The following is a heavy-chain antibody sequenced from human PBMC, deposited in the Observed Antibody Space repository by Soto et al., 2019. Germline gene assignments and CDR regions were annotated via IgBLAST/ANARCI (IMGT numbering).Heavy chain of an antibody. D-gene: IGHD6-25*01. J-gene: IGHJ3*02. V-gene: IGHV1-69*12. Sequence: QVQLVQSGAEVKKPGSSVRVSCKASGATLDTFINYGITWVRQAPGQGLEWMGGIIPVFGAANHAQKFQGRVTISADESTRSVNMELSSLRSDDTAVYYFAGGAAMKILVIMYDALEILGQGTMVTVSS. CDR2: IIPVFGAA. CDR1: GATLDTFINYG. CDR3: AGGAAMKILVIMYDALEI.